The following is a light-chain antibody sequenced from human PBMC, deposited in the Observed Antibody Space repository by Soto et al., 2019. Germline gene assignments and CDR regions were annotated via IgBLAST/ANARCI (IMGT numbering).Light chain of an antibody. CDR1: SANIGVNS. CDR3: AAGDDSLNGHVL. V-gene: IGLV1-44*01. J-gene: IGLJ2*01. Sequence: QSVLTQPPSASGTPGQTVSISCSGTSANIGVNSFSCYKHLPGAAPQLLIHSNDQRPSGVPVRFSGFKSGTSASLAISGLHSEAEADYYCAAGDDSLNGHVLFGGGTQLTVL. CDR2: SND.